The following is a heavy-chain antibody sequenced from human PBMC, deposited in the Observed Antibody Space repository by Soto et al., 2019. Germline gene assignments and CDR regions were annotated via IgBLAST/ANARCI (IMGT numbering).Heavy chain of an antibody. CDR3: ARSQPPWSINWFDP. CDR2: IIPIFGTA. CDR1: VATFSSYV. J-gene: IGHJ5*02. D-gene: IGHD3-3*01. Sequence: SVTVPCNSSVATFSSYVISCVRQAPGQGLEWMGGIIPIFGTANYAQKFQGGVTITADESTSTAYMELSSLRSEDTAVYYCARSQPPWSINWFDPWGQGILVTVSS. V-gene: IGHV1-69*01.